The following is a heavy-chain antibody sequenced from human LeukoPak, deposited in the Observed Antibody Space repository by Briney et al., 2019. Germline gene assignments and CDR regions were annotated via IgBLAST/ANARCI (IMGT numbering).Heavy chain of an antibody. D-gene: IGHD1-20*01. CDR3: ARDRSITGTIDAFDI. J-gene: IGHJ3*02. CDR1: GFTFSSYA. Sequence: GRSLRLSCAASGFTFSSYAMHWVRQAPGKGLEWVAVISYDGSNKYYADSVEGRFTISRDNSKNTLYLQMNSLRAEDTAVYYCARDRSITGTIDAFDIWGQGTMVTVSS. V-gene: IGHV3-30-3*01. CDR2: ISYDGSNK.